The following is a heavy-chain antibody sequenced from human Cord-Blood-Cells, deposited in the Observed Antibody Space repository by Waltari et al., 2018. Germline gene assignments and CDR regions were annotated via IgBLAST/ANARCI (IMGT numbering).Heavy chain of an antibody. D-gene: IGHD4-17*01. CDR3: ARETTGYYYYGMDV. J-gene: IGHJ6*02. Sequence: QVQLQESGPGLVKPSDTLSLTCAVSGYSISSSNWWGWIRQPPGKGLEWIGYIYYSGSTYYNPSLKSRVTMSVDTSKNQFALKLSSVTAVDTAVYYCARETTGYYYYGMDVWGQGTTVTVSS. CDR2: IYYSGST. CDR1: GYSISSSNW. V-gene: IGHV4-28*03.